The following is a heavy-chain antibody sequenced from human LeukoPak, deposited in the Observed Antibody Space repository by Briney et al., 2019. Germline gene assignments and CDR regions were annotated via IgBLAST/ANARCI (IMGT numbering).Heavy chain of an antibody. CDR1: RYTFTSYG. V-gene: IGHV1-18*04. CDR2: ISAYNGNT. J-gene: IGHJ4*02. Sequence: ASVKVSCKASRYTFTSYGISWVRQAPGQGLEWMGWISAYNGNTNYAQNLQDRVFMNTDTSTSTAYMELRSLRSDDTAVYYCARYPLSYSGNWHYYFDYWGQGTLVTVSS. CDR3: ARYPLSYSGNWHYYFDY. D-gene: IGHD6-13*01.